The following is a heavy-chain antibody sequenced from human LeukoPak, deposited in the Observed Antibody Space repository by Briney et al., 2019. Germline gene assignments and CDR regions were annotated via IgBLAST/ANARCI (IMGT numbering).Heavy chain of an antibody. D-gene: IGHD6-19*01. Sequence: PGGSLRLSCTASGFIFSNYAIHWVRQAPGKGLEWVALISYDGTNRNYADSVKGRFIISRDNSKNTLYLQMNRLRGEDTAVYYCARIKAVAGPPSYFDYWGQGTLVIVSS. CDR1: GFIFSNYA. J-gene: IGHJ4*02. CDR3: ARIKAVAGPPSYFDY. CDR2: ISYDGTNR. V-gene: IGHV3-30*04.